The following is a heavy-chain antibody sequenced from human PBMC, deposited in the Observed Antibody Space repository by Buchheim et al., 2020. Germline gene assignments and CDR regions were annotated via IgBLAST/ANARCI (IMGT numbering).Heavy chain of an antibody. D-gene: IGHD2-15*01. CDR2: ISSSGSGT. CDR3: ARIVVIPGGPDFSNYGMDV. J-gene: IGHJ6*02. Sequence: QAQLVESGGGMVKPGGSLRLSCAASGFPFSGYYMTWIRRAPGKGPECISYISSSGSGTYYGDSVKGRFTISRDNAKKSLSLQMNSLRGEDTAVYYCARIVVIPGGPDFSNYGMDVWGQGTT. V-gene: IGHV3-11*01. CDR1: GFPFSGYY.